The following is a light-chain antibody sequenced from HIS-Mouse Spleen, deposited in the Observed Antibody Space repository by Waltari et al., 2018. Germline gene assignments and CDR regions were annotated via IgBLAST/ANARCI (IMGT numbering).Light chain of an antibody. CDR1: SSNIGRNY. Sequence: QSVLTQPPSASGTPGPRVTISCSGSSSNIGRNYVYWYQQLPATAPKLLIYRNNQRPSGVPDRFSGSKSGTSASLAISGLRSEDEADYYCAAWDDSLSGWVFGGGTKLTVL. J-gene: IGLJ3*02. CDR2: RNN. CDR3: AAWDDSLSGWV. V-gene: IGLV1-47*01.